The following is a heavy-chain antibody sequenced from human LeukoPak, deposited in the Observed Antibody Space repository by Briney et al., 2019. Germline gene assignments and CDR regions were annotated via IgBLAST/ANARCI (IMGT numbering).Heavy chain of an antibody. D-gene: IGHD5-18*01. CDR3: AREGALIQLWSKDGMDV. Sequence: SETLSLTCAVSGGSISSSNWWSWVRQPPGKGLEWIGEIYHSGSTNYNPSLKSRVTISVDKSKNQFSLKLSSVTAADTAVYYCAREGALIQLWSKDGMDVWGQGTTVTVSS. V-gene: IGHV4-4*02. CDR2: IYHSGST. CDR1: GGSISSSNW. J-gene: IGHJ6*02.